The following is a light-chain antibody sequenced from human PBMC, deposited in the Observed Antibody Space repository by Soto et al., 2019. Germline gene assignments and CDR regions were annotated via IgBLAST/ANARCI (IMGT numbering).Light chain of an antibody. CDR3: QQSHSTPWT. J-gene: IGKJ1*01. V-gene: IGKV1-39*01. CDR2: SGS. Sequence: DIQMTQSPSSLSASVGDRVTITCRASQDINYYLNWYQQTPGKAPKLLIYSGSNLQSEVPSRFSGSGSGTDFTLTIRGLQPEDFATYFCQQSHSTPWTFGLGTRVDIK. CDR1: QDINYY.